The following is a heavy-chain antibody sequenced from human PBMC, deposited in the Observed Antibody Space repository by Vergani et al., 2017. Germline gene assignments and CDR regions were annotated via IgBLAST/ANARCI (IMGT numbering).Heavy chain of an antibody. CDR1: GAYVGSGGYY. V-gene: IGHV4-31*03. CDR2: IYYSGTT. J-gene: IGHJ1*01. Sequence: QVQLQESGPGLVKASQTLSLTCSVSGAYVGSGGYYWTWVRQRPGMGLDWIGYIYYSGTTYYNPSLESRLTISLDTSGNHLSLKLTSVTDADTAVYYCTRHGRSGWAGYFQHWGQGTLVTASS. D-gene: IGHD6-19*01. CDR3: TRHGRSGWAGYFQH.